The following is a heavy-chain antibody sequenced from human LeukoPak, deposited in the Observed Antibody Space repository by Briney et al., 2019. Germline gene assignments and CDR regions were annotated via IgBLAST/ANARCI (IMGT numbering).Heavy chain of an antibody. CDR1: GGPIISSDYH. D-gene: IGHD2-15*01. CDR3: ARHCCSGPAKRVFDI. V-gene: IGHV4-39*01. Sequence: SETLSLTCTVSGGPIISSDYHWGWVRQPPGKGLEWIGTISYSGNTDYNPSLRSRVTISVDTSNNQFSLRLGSVTAADTAVYHCARHCCSGPAKRVFDIWGQGTMVTVSS. CDR2: ISYSGNT. J-gene: IGHJ3*02.